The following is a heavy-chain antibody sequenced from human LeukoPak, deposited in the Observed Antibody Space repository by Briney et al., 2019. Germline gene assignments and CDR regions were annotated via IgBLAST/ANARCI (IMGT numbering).Heavy chain of an antibody. Sequence: ASVKVSCKASGYTFTSYYMHWVRQAPGQGLEWMGIINPSGGSTSYARKFQGRVTMTRDTSTSTAYMELSRLRSDDTAVYYCARDESGSYFFSWFDPWGQGTLVTVSS. CDR3: ARDESGSYFFSWFDP. CDR1: GYTFTSYY. D-gene: IGHD1-26*01. J-gene: IGHJ5*02. V-gene: IGHV1-46*01. CDR2: INPSGGST.